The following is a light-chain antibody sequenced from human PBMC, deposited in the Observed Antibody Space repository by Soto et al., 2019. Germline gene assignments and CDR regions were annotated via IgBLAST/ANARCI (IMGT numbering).Light chain of an antibody. CDR3: QSYDSSLSGSDV. V-gene: IGLV1-40*01. CDR1: SSNIGAGYD. Sequence: QSVLTQPPSVSGAPGQRVTISCTGSSSNIGAGYDVHWYQRLPGTDPKVLIYNNNNRPSGVPDRFSGSKSGTSASLAITGLQAEDEADYYCQSYDSSLSGSDVFGTGTKLTVL. CDR2: NNN. J-gene: IGLJ1*01.